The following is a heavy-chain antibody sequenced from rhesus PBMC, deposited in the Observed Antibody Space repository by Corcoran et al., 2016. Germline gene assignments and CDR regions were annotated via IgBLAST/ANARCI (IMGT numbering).Heavy chain of an antibody. Sequence: QVQLVQSGAEIKQPGASVMLACKASGYTFTVYYMHWVRQAPGQVLVWIRLIPPYNSNKYYAESFQARVTLSSDSSTSKGYMERISLRSEDTDVDYCTRCYSSSLSYNRFGVWGPGVLVTVSS. J-gene: IGHJ5-1*01. CDR1: GYTFTVYY. CDR3: TRCYSSSLSYNRFGV. CDR2: IPPYNSNK. V-gene: IGHV1-1*01. D-gene: IGHD6-43*01.